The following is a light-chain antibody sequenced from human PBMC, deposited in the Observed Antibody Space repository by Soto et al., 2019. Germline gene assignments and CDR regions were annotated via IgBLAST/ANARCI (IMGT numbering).Light chain of an antibody. Sequence: DIQMTQSPSTLSASVGDRVTITCRASQSINNWLAWYQQKPGKAPKLLIYKTSDLESGVPSRFSGSGSGTEFSLTISSLQPDDFATYYCQQYKSFSLTFGGGTKV. CDR2: KTS. J-gene: IGKJ4*01. V-gene: IGKV1-5*03. CDR3: QQYKSFSLT. CDR1: QSINNW.